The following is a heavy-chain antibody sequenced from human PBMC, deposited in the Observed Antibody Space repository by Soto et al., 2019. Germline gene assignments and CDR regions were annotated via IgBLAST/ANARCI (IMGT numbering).Heavy chain of an antibody. J-gene: IGHJ3*02. CDR3: ASYVGTGGYGAFDI. V-gene: IGHV4-4*02. CDR1: GGSVSSKKW. D-gene: IGHD3-16*01. Sequence: QVLLQASGPGLVKASGTLSLTCALSGGSVSSKKWCTWVRQTPGRGLEWIGEIFYRGDTNYNAFLKSRVTISIDTSRNQVSLTLTSVTAADTAVYYCASYVGTGGYGAFDICVQRTVVTVSA. CDR2: IFYRGDT.